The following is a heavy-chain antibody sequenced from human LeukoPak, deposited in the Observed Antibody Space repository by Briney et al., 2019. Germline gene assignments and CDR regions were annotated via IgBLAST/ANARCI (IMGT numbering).Heavy chain of an antibody. J-gene: IGHJ4*02. CDR2: ISAYNGNT. D-gene: IGHD1-26*01. V-gene: IGHV1-18*01. Sequence: ASVKVSCKASGYTFTSYGISWVRQAPGQGLEWMGWISAYNGNTNYAQKLQGRVTMTTDTSTSTAYVELRSLRSDDTAVYYCARDLRYSGSYGGYWGQGTLVTVSS. CDR1: GYTFTSYG. CDR3: ARDLRYSGSYGGY.